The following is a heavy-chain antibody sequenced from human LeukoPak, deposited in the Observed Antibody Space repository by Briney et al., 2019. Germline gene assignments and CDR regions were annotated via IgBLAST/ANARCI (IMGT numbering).Heavy chain of an antibody. CDR3: ARDLSSAWGPHYQYGMDV. CDR1: GYTFNGYY. J-gene: IGHJ6*02. CDR2: MNSNTGGT. V-gene: IGHV1-2*02. D-gene: IGHD6-19*01. Sequence: ASVKVSCKASGYTFNGYYMNWVRQAPGQGLEWMGWMNSNTGGTNYAQKFQGRVTMTRDKSISTTYMELSSLRSDDTAVYYCARDLSSAWGPHYQYGMDVWGQGTTVTVSS.